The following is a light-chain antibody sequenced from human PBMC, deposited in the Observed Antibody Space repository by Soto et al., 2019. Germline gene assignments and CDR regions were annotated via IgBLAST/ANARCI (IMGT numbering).Light chain of an antibody. Sequence: QSVLTQPPSVSGAPGQRVTISCTGTSSDVGGYHYVSWYQHHPGKAPKIIIYDVNKRPSGVPDRFSGSKSGNTASLTISGLQTEDEADYYCCSYAGSYTLVFGGGTKLTVL. J-gene: IGLJ2*01. CDR2: DVN. V-gene: IGLV2-11*01. CDR1: SSDVGGYHY. CDR3: CSYAGSYTLV.